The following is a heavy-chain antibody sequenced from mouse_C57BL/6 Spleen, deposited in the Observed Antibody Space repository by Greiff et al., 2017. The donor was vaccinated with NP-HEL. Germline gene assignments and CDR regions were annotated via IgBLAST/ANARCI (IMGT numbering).Heavy chain of an antibody. CDR3: ARGGWLLLDY. Sequence: VQLQQSGPELVKPGASVKISCKASGYAFSSSWMNWVKQRPGKGLEWIGRIYPGDGDTNYNGKFKGKATLTADKSSSTAYMQLSSLTSEVSAVYFCARGGWLLLDYWGQGTTLTVSS. D-gene: IGHD2-3*01. J-gene: IGHJ2*01. V-gene: IGHV1-82*01. CDR1: GYAFSSSW. CDR2: IYPGDGDT.